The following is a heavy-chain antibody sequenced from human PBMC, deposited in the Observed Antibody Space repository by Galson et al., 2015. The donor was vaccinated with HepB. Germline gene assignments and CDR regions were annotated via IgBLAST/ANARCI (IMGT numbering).Heavy chain of an antibody. V-gene: IGHV1-69*01. CDR3: ARDIAAAGTVFDY. CDR2: VIPIFGTA. Sequence: SCKASGGTFSSYAISWVRQAPGQGLEWMGGVIPIFGTANYAQKFQGRVTITADESTSTAYMELSSLRSEDTAVYYCARDIAAAGTVFDYWGQGTLVTVSS. D-gene: IGHD6-13*01. J-gene: IGHJ4*02. CDR1: GGTFSSYA.